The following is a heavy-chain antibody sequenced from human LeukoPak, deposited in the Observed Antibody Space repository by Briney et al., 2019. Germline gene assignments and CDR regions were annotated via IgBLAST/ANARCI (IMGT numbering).Heavy chain of an antibody. CDR3: ARQFGGNSEFDY. CDR1: GYSFTSYW. V-gene: IGHV5-51*01. Sequence: GESLKSSCKGSGYSFTSYWIGWVRQLPGKGLEWMGIIYPGDSDIRYSPSFQGQVTISADKSISTAYLQWSSLKASGTAMYYCARQFGGNSEFDYWGQGTLDTVSS. J-gene: IGHJ4*02. D-gene: IGHD4-23*01. CDR2: IYPGDSDI.